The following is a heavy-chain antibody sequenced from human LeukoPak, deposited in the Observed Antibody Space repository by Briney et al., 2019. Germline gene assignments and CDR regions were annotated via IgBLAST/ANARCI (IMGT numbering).Heavy chain of an antibody. Sequence: SETLSLTCAVYGGSFSGYYWSWIRQPPGKGLEWIGEINHSGSTNYNPSLKSRVTILVDTSKNQFSLKLSSVTAADTAVYYCARVGATAFDIWGQGTMVTVSS. J-gene: IGHJ3*02. CDR2: INHSGST. D-gene: IGHD1-26*01. CDR1: GGSFSGYY. V-gene: IGHV4-34*01. CDR3: ARVGATAFDI.